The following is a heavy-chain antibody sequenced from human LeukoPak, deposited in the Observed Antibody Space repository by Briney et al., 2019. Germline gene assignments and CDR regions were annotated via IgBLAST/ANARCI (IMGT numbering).Heavy chain of an antibody. D-gene: IGHD2-15*01. CDR3: ALSGGDNWFDP. Sequence: GGSLRLSCAASGFTFSSYAMSWVRQAPGKGLEWVSAISGSGGSTYCADSVKGRLTNSRDNSKNTLYLQMNSLRAEDTAVYYCALSGGDNWFDPLGQGTLVTVSS. CDR1: GFTFSSYA. CDR2: ISGSGGST. V-gene: IGHV3-23*01. J-gene: IGHJ5*02.